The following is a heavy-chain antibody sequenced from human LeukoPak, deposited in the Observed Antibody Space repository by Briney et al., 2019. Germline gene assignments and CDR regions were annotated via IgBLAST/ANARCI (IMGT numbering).Heavy chain of an antibody. CDR2: ISYDGSNK. V-gene: IGHV3-30*18. J-gene: IGHJ6*03. CDR3: AKDPASLVAASEYYYYYIDV. Sequence: PGGSLRLSCAASGFTFSSYGMHWVRQAPGKGLEWVAFISYDGSNKYYADSVKGRFTLSRDNSKNTLYLQMNRLRAEETAVYICAKDPASLVAASEYYYYYIDVWGKGTTVTLS. D-gene: IGHD2-15*01. CDR1: GFTFSSYG.